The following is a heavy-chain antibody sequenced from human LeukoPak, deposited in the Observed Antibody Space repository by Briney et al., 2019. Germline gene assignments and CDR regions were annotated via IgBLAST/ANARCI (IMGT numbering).Heavy chain of an antibody. CDR2: ISYIGNT. J-gene: IGHJ3*02. CDR3: ARDPTTVTKGLDI. V-gene: IGHV4-59*11. CDR1: GGSISSHY. Sequence: PSETLSLTCTVSGGSISSHYWSWIRQPPGKGLEWIGYISYIGNTNYNPSLKSRVTISVHTSKSQSSLKLSSVTAADAAVYFCARDPTTVTKGLDIWGQGTMVTVSS. D-gene: IGHD4-17*01.